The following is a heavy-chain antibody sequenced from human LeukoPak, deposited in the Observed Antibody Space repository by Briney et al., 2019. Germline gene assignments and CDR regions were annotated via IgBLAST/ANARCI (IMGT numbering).Heavy chain of an antibody. J-gene: IGHJ4*02. CDR1: GFTFSSYA. CDR2: ISYDGSNK. CDR3: ARSGSSDY. Sequence: GRSLRLSCAASGFTFSSYAMHWVRQAPGKGLEWVAVISYDGSNKYYADSVKGRFTISRDNSKNTLYLQMNSLRAEDTAVYYCARSGSSDYWGQGTPVTVSS. V-gene: IGHV3-30*04. D-gene: IGHD1-26*01.